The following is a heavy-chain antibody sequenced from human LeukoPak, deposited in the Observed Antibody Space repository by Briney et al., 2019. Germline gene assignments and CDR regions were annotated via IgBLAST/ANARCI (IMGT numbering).Heavy chain of an antibody. CDR1: GFTFSNYP. CDR3: VKDPRVGGDY. J-gene: IGHJ4*02. V-gene: IGHV3-64D*06. D-gene: IGHD3-16*01. CDR2: ISTDGGST. Sequence: PGGSLRLSCSASGFTFSNYPMYWVRQAPGKGLEYVSAISTDGGSTYSADSVKGRFTISRDNSKNTLYLQMSSLRAEDTAVYYCVKDPRVGGDYWGQGTLVTVSS.